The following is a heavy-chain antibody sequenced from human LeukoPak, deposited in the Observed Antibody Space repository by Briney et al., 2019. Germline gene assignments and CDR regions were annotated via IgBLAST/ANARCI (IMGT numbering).Heavy chain of an antibody. CDR1: GGPISSGSYY. J-gene: IGHJ5*02. CDR2: IYTSGST. CDR3: ARARLPGRLSNWFDP. V-gene: IGHV4-61*02. D-gene: IGHD2-15*01. Sequence: PSQTLSLTCTVSGGPISSGSYYWSWIRQPAGKGLEWIGRIYTSGSTNYNPSLKSRVTISVDTSKNQFSLKLSSVTAADTAVYYCARARLPGRLSNWFDPWGQGTLVTVSS.